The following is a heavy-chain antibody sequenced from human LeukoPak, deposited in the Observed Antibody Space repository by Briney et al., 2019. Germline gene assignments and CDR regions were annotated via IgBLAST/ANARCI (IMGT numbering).Heavy chain of an antibody. CDR3: ARVGPYYYDSSGYLMGAFDI. J-gene: IGHJ3*02. CDR1: GFTFSSYW. Sequence: GGSLRLSCAASGFTFSSYWMSWVRQAPGKGLGWVANIKQDRSEKYYVDSVKGRFTISRDNAKNSLYLQMNSLKAEDTAVYYCARVGPYYYDSSGYLMGAFDIWGQGTMVTVSS. V-gene: IGHV3-7*01. CDR2: IKQDRSEK. D-gene: IGHD3-22*01.